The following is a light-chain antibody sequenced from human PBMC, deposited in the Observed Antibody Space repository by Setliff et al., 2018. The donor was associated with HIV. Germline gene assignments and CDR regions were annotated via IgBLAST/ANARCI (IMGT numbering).Light chain of an antibody. CDR3: CSYTSSSTLYV. V-gene: IGLV2-14*03. CDR1: SSDVGGYSF. Sequence: QSVLTQPASVSGSPGQSITISCTGASSDVGGYSFVSRYQQHPDKAPKLMIYDVTNRPSGVSNRFSGSKSGNTASLTISGLQAEDEADYYCCSYTSSSTLYVFGTGTKVTVL. J-gene: IGLJ1*01. CDR2: DVT.